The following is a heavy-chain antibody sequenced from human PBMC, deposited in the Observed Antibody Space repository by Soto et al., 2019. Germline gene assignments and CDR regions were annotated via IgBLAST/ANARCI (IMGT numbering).Heavy chain of an antibody. D-gene: IGHD4-4*01. V-gene: IGHV3-9*01. CDR3: AKDFYSNYVVFDY. CDR2: ISWNSGSI. CDR1: GFTFDDYA. Sequence: PGGSLRLSCAASGFTFDDYAMHWVRQAPGKGLEWVSGISWNSGSIGYADPVKGRFTISRDNAKNSLYLQINSLRAEDTALYYCAKDFYSNYVVFDYWGQGTLVTVSS. J-gene: IGHJ4*02.